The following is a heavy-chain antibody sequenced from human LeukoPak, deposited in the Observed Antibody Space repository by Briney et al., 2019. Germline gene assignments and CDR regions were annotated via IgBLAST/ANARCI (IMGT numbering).Heavy chain of an antibody. CDR2: ISYDGSNK. D-gene: IGHD6-6*01. CDR3: ARDEYSSANFDY. V-gene: IGHV3-30-3*01. Sequence: GGSLRLSCAASGFTFSNYAMNWVRQAPGKGLEWVAVISYDGSNKYYADSVKGRFTISRDNSKNTLYLQMNSPRAEDTAVYYCARDEYSSANFDYWGQGTLVTVSS. CDR1: GFTFSNYA. J-gene: IGHJ4*02.